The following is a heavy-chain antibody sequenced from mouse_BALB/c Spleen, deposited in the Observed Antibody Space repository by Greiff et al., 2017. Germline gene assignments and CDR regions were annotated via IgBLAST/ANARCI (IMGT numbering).Heavy chain of an antibody. D-gene: IGHD2-1*01. J-gene: IGHJ3*01. V-gene: IGHV5-12-2*01. CDR3: ARQEGNYLAWFAY. CDR2: ISNGGGST. CDR1: GFTFSSYT. Sequence: EVHLVESGGGLVQPGGSLKLSCAASGFTFSSYTMSWVRQTPEKRLEWVAYISNGGGSTYYPDTVKGRFTISRDNAKNTLYLQMSSLKSEDTAMYYCARQEGNYLAWFAYWGQGTLVTVSA.